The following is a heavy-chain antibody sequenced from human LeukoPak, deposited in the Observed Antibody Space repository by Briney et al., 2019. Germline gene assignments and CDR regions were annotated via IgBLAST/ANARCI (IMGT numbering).Heavy chain of an antibody. V-gene: IGHV4-34*01. CDR1: GGSFSGYY. D-gene: IGHD2-2*01. CDR3: ARHAPNSSPSYYFDY. Sequence: SETLSLTCAVYGGSFSGYYWSWIRQPPGKGLEWIGEINHSGSTNYNPSLKSRVTISVDTSKNQFSLKLSSVTAADTAVYYCARHAPNSSPSYYFDYWGQGTLVTVSS. CDR2: INHSGST. J-gene: IGHJ4*02.